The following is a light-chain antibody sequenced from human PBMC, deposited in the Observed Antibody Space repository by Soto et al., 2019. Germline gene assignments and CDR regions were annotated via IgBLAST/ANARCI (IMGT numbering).Light chain of an antibody. Sequence: QSVLTQPASVSGSPGQSITISCTGTSSDVGGYNYVSWYQQHPGKAPKLMIYDVSNRPSAVSNRFSGSNSGNAASLSSSGLQAVDEGDYYCSSYTSRSTVVFGRGTK. V-gene: IGLV2-14*01. CDR1: SSDVGGYNY. CDR3: SSYTSRSTVV. J-gene: IGLJ2*01. CDR2: DVS.